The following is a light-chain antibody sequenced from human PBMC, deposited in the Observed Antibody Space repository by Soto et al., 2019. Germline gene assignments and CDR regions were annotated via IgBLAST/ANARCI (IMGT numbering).Light chain of an antibody. CDR2: GAS. J-gene: IGKJ2*01. CDR3: QQYRGSPYT. V-gene: IGKV3-20*01. CDR1: QSVRSNY. Sequence: EIVLTQSPGTLSLSPGERATLSCRASQSVRSNYLAWYQQKPGQAPRLLIYGASSRATGIPDRFSGTGSGTDFTLTISILEPEDFAVYYCQQYRGSPYTFGQGTKLEIK.